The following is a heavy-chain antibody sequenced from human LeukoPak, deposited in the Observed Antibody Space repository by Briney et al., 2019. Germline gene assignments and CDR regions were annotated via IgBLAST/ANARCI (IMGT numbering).Heavy chain of an antibody. CDR2: IRYDGSDK. CDR1: GFTFSNYG. J-gene: IGHJ4*02. Sequence: PGGSLRLSCVASGFTFSNYGIHWVRQAPGKGLQWVAFIRYDGSDKYYADSVKGRFTISRDNSKNTLYLQMNSLRAEDTAVFYCAKDRGTSGSYYTFDFWGQGTLVTVSS. D-gene: IGHD3-10*01. CDR3: AKDRGTSGSYYTFDF. V-gene: IGHV3-30*02.